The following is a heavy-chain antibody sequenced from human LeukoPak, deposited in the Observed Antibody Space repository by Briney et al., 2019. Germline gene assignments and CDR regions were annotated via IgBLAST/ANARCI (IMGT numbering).Heavy chain of an antibody. CDR2: IYNSGST. D-gene: IGHD7-27*01. Sequence: SETLSLTCTVSGVSISSYNWNWIRQPPGKGLEWIGYIYNSGSTNYNASLKSRVTISVDTSKNQVSLKLSSVTAADTAMYYCARGNPDWGYYYGMDVWGQGTTVTVSS. CDR3: ARGNPDWGYYYGMDV. CDR1: GVSISSYN. V-gene: IGHV4-59*01. J-gene: IGHJ6*01.